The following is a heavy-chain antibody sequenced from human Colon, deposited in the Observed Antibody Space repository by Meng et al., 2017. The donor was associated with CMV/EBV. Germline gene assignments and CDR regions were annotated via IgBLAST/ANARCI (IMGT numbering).Heavy chain of an antibody. J-gene: IGHJ4*02. CDR2: IIPIPGIV. CDR3: ARHYDSSGYYFDY. V-gene: IGHV1-69*10. CDR1: GGRFTNNA. D-gene: IGHD3-22*01. Sequence: SVKVSCKASGGRFTNNAISWVRQAPGQGLEWMGGIIPIPGIVNYAEKFRGRVTIIADKFTGTAYMELSILRSGDTAVYYCARHYDSSGYYFDYWGQGMLVTVSS.